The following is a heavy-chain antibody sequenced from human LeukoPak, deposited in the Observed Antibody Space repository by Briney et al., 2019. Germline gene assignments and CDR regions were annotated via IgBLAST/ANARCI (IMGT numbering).Heavy chain of an antibody. D-gene: IGHD3-3*01. J-gene: IGHJ5*02. CDR2: IFYSGNT. CDR3: ARRPMMSGSDGDTWLDP. CDR1: GDSISSYN. V-gene: IGHV4-59*08. Sequence: SETLSLTCTVSGDSISSYNWNWIRQPPGKGLEWIGYIFYSGNTNYNPSLKSRVTISLDTSKSQFSLKLSSVTAADAAVYYCARRPMMSGSDGDTWLDPWGQGKLVTVSS.